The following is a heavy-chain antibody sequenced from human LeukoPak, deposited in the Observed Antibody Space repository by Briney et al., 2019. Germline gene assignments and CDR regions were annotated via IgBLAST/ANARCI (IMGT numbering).Heavy chain of an antibody. CDR2: INPSGGST. V-gene: IGHV1-46*02. Sequence: GASVKVSCKASGYTFNDYYMHWVRQAPGQGLEWMGIINPSGGSTSYAQKFQGRVTMTRDMSTSTDYMELSSLRAEDTAVYYCARDYYDSSGYYYFDYWGQGTLVTVSS. CDR3: ARDYYDSSGYYYFDY. J-gene: IGHJ4*02. CDR1: GYTFNDYY. D-gene: IGHD3-22*01.